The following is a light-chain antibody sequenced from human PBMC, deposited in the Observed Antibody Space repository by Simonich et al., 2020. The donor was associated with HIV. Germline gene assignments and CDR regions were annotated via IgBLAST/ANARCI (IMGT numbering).Light chain of an antibody. CDR1: RSVLYRSNNKNY. Sequence: DIVMTQSPDSLAVSLGERATVNCRSSRSVLYRSNNKNYLAWYQQKPGQPPKLLIYWASTRESGVPDRFSASGSGTDFTLTISSLQAEAVAIYYCQQYYSTPPTFGQGTKVEIK. V-gene: IGKV4-1*01. CDR2: WAS. J-gene: IGKJ1*01. CDR3: QQYYSTPPT.